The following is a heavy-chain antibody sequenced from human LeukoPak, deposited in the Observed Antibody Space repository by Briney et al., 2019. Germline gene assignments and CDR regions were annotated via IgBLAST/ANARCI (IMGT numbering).Heavy chain of an antibody. J-gene: IGHJ4*02. Sequence: SETLSLTCTVSGYSISSGYYCGWIRQPPGKGLEWIGSIYHSGSTYYNPSLKSRVTISVDTSKNQFSLKLSSVTAADTAVYYCARGGSYYSYYFDYWGQGTLVTVSS. V-gene: IGHV4-38-2*02. CDR2: IYHSGST. D-gene: IGHD1-26*01. CDR1: GYSISSGYY. CDR3: ARGGSYYSYYFDY.